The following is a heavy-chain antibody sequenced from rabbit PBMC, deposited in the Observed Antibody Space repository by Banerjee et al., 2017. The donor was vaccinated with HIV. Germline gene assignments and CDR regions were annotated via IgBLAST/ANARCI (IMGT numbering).Heavy chain of an antibody. Sequence: QSLEESGGDLVKPGASLTLNCTASGFTISGSYWICWVRQSPGKGLEWVACIYNGDGNTYYATWAKGRFTISKTSSTTVTLQMTSLTVADTATYFCARAYGSANGWNFGLWGPGTLVT. CDR1: GFTISGSYW. CDR2: IYNGDGNT. V-gene: IGHV1S40*01. D-gene: IGHD5-1*01. CDR3: ARAYGSANGWNFGL. J-gene: IGHJ6*01.